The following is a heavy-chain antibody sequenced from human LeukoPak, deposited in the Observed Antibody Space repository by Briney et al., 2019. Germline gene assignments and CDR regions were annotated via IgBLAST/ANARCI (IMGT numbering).Heavy chain of an antibody. CDR3: ARVWVTIFDRPYYFDY. CDR2: NIDTGRST. J-gene: IGHJ4*02. CDR1: GFTFSRYA. V-gene: IGHV3-23*01. Sequence: GGALRLSCAASGFTFSRYAMSWVRQAPGKGLQWVSGNIDTGRSTFYVDSVKGRFTISRDNSKNTLYLEMNSLRAEDTAVYYCARVWVTIFDRPYYFDYWGQGTLVTVSS. D-gene: IGHD3-9*01.